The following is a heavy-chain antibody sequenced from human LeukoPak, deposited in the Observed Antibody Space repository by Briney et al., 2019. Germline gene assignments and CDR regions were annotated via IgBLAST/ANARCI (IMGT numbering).Heavy chain of an antibody. Sequence: GGSLRLSCAASGFTFSSYWMSWVRQAPGKGLEWVANIKQDGSEKYYVDSVKGRFTISRDNSKNTLYLQMNSLRAEDTAVYYCARDYKRGYNYIDYWGQGTLVTVSS. CDR2: IKQDGSEK. CDR3: ARDYKRGYNYIDY. CDR1: GFTFSSYW. D-gene: IGHD5-18*01. J-gene: IGHJ4*02. V-gene: IGHV3-7*01.